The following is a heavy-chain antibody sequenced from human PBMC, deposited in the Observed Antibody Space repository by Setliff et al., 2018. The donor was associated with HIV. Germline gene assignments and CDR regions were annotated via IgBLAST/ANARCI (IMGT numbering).Heavy chain of an antibody. D-gene: IGHD3-22*01. CDR3: ASLTITMIDRWFHH. CDR2: VYYTGST. CDR1: GGSVSSSGYY. J-gene: IGHJ1*01. V-gene: IGHV4-39*07. Sequence: SETLSLTCTLSGGSVSSSGYYWGWLRQPPGQGPEWIGSVYYTGSTYYSLSLNSRVTISVDTSKNQFSLRLNSVTAADTAVYFCASLTITMIDRWFHHWGQGTLVTVSS.